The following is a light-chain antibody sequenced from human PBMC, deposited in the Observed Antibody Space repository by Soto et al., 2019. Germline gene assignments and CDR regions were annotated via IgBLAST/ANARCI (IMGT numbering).Light chain of an antibody. CDR3: QQYNNWPPTT. V-gene: IGKV3-11*01. CDR1: QSIGYY. J-gene: IGKJ5*01. Sequence: EIVLTQSPATLSLSPGERATLSCRASQSIGYYLAWYQEKPGQAPRLLIYDASIRATVIPARFSGSWSGTDFTLTINGLQSDDFAVYYCQQYNNWPPTTFGQGTRLEI. CDR2: DAS.